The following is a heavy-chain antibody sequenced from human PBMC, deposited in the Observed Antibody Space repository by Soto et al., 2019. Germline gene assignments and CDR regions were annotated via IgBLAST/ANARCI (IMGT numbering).Heavy chain of an antibody. CDR1: GFSFSHYT. Sequence: GGSLRLSCAASGFSFSHYTMSWVRQLPGKGLEWVSGISGGNGPTYYADSVKGRFTISRDNSKNTLYLQMNSLRAEDSAVYDCTTNVGQSSLGFGSWGRG. D-gene: IGHD3-16*01. J-gene: IGHJ5*02. CDR3: TTNVGQSSLGFGS. CDR2: ISGGNGPT. V-gene: IGHV3-23*01.